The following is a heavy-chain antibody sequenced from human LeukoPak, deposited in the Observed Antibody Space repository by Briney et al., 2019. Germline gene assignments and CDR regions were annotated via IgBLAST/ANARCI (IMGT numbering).Heavy chain of an antibody. CDR3: ARDDYGDYAPFDY. Sequence: SETLSLTCTVSGYSISSGYYWGWIRQPPGKGLEWIGSIYYSGSTYYNPSLKSRVTISVDTSKNQFSLKLSSVTAADTAVYYCARDDYGDYAPFDYWGQGTLVTVSS. CDR2: IYYSGST. V-gene: IGHV4-38-2*02. CDR1: GYSISSGYY. J-gene: IGHJ4*02. D-gene: IGHD4-17*01.